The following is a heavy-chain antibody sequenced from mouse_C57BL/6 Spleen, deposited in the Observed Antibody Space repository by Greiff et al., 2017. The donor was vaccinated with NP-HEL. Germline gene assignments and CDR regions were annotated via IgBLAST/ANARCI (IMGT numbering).Heavy chain of an antibody. Sequence: VQLQQSGAELVRPGASVKLSCTASGFNIKDDYMHWVKQRPEQGLEWIGWIDPENGDTEYASKFQGKATITADTSSNTAYLQLSSLTSEDTAVYYCTTGLRWGKFDYWGQGTTLTVSS. V-gene: IGHV14-4*01. CDR2: IDPENGDT. J-gene: IGHJ2*01. CDR3: TTGLRWGKFDY. D-gene: IGHD2-4*01. CDR1: GFNIKDDY.